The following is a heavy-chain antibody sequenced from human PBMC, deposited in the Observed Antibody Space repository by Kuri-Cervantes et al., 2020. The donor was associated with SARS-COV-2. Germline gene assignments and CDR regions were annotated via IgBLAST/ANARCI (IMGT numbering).Heavy chain of an antibody. J-gene: IGHJ4*02. CDR1: GYTFTSYA. V-gene: IGHV7-4-1*02. D-gene: IGHD3-10*01. CDR2: INTNTGNP. CDR3: AREGNRLELLSPQSRGYFDY. Sequence: ASVKVSCKASGYTFTSYAMNWVRQAPGQGLEWMGWINTNTGNPTYAQGFTGRFVFSLDTSVSTAYLQISSLKAEDAAVYYCAREGNRLELLSPQSRGYFDYWGQGTLVTVSS.